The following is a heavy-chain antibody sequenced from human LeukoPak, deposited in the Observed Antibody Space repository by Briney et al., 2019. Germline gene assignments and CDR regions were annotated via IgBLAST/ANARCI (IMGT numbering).Heavy chain of an antibody. CDR2: INWNGGST. D-gene: IGHD1-14*01. CDR1: GFTFGGYS. V-gene: IGHV3-20*04. Sequence: TGGSLRLSCSTSGFTFGGYSMSWVRQAPGKGMEWVSGINWNGGSTGYADSVKGRFTISRDNAKNSLYLQMNSLRAEDTALYYCARSGVGETGYYSFWGQGTLVTVSS. J-gene: IGHJ4*02. CDR3: ARSGVGETGYYSF.